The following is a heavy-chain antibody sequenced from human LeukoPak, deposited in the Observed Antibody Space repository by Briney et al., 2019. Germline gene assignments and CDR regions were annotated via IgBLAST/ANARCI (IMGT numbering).Heavy chain of an antibody. D-gene: IGHD3-16*02. V-gene: IGHV1-8*01. CDR2: MNPNSGNT. CDR1: GYTFTSYD. CDR3: ARSYDYVWGSYRSHAFDI. J-gene: IGHJ3*02. Sequence: ASVKVSCKASGYTFTSYDINWVRQATGQGLEWMGWMNPNSGNTGYAQKFQGRVTMTRNTSISTAYMELSSLRSEDTAVYYCARSYDYVWGSYRSHAFDIWGQGTMVTVSS.